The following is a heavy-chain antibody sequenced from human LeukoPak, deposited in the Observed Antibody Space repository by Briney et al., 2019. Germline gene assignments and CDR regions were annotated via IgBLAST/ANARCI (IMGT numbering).Heavy chain of an antibody. J-gene: IGHJ4*02. Sequence: SETLSLTCTVSGGSTSSYYWSWIRQPAGKRLEWIGRIYTSGTTHYNPSLKSRVTMSVDTSKNQFSLKLSSVTAADTAVYYCARLSTVTTSFDYWGQGTLVTVSS. CDR1: GGSTSSYY. V-gene: IGHV4-4*07. CDR3: ARLSTVTTSFDY. CDR2: IYTSGTT. D-gene: IGHD4-17*01.